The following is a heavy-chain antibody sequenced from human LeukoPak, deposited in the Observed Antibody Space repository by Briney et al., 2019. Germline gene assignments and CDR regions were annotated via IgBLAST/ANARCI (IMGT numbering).Heavy chain of an antibody. D-gene: IGHD2-2*01. J-gene: IGHJ5*02. Sequence: GASVKVSCKASGYTFTSYGISWVRQAPGQGLEWMGWISAYNGNTNYAQKLQGRVTMTTDTSTSTAYMELRSLRSDDTAVYYCARDLGRCSSTSCSGYNSFDPWGQGTLVTVSS. CDR2: ISAYNGNT. CDR3: ARDLGRCSSTSCSGYNSFDP. V-gene: IGHV1-18*01. CDR1: GYTFTSYG.